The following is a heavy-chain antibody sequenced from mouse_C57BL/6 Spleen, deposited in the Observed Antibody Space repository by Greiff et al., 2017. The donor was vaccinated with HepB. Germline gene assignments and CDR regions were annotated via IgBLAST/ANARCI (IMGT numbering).Heavy chain of an antibody. CDR3: TTGGSTVRSFDY. CDR2: IDPEDGDT. V-gene: IGHV14-1*01. J-gene: IGHJ2*01. D-gene: IGHD1-1*01. CDR1: GFNIKDYY. Sequence: DVKLQESGAELVRPGASVKLSCTASGFNIKDYYMHWVKQRPEQGLEWIGRIDPEDGDTEYAPKFQGKATMTADTSSNTAYLQLSSLTSEDTAVYYCTTGGSTVRSFDYWGQGTTLTVSS.